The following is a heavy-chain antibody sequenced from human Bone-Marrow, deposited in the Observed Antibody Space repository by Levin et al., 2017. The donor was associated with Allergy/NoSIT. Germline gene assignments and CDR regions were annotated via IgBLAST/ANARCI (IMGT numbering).Heavy chain of an antibody. CDR2: MRPDGSEK. D-gene: IGHD2-21*01. CDR1: GFTFSTSW. Sequence: GESLKISCAATGFTFSTSWMGWVRQAPGKGLEWVANMRPDGSEKYYANSVKGRFTASRDNAKNSLYLQMNSLRGEDTAVYYCVRDASRGGDFDYWGQGTLVTVSS. CDR3: VRDASRGGDFDY. J-gene: IGHJ4*02. V-gene: IGHV3-7*01.